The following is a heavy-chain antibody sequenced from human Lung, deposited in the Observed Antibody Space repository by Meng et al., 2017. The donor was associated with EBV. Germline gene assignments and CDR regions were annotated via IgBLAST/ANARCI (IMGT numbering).Heavy chain of an antibody. CDR1: GYTVSTYT. CDR3: ARGGNFDP. CDR2: ISTNTGTP. Sequence: QVQLGQSESEVKKPGASVKVSCKAFGYTVSTYTIHWVRHAHGRGLEWMGWISTNTGTPTYTQGFTGRFVFSLDTSVSTAYLQISSLKAEDTAVYYCARGGNFDPWGQGTLVTVSS. J-gene: IGHJ5*02. V-gene: IGHV7-4-1*02. D-gene: IGHD2/OR15-2a*01.